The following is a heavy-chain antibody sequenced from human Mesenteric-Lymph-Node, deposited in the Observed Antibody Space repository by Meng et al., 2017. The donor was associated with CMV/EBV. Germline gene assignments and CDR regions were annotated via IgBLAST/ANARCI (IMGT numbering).Heavy chain of an antibody. Sequence: GESLKISCAASGFTFSSYAMHWVRQAPGKGLEWVAVISYDGSNKYYADSVKGRFTISRDNSKNTLYLQMNSLRAEDTAVYYCAKDLEGSGSYYDQYYFDYWGQGTLVTVSS. CDR2: ISYDGSNK. CDR1: GFTFSSYA. J-gene: IGHJ4*02. V-gene: IGHV3-30*04. CDR3: AKDLEGSGSYYDQYYFDY. D-gene: IGHD1-26*01.